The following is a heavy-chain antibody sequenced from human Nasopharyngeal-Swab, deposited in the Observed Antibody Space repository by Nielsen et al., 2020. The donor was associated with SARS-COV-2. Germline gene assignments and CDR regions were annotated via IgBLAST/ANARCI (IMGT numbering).Heavy chain of an antibody. CDR2: ISWHSSFT. V-gene: IGHV3-43*01. CDR1: GFTFDDYT. CDR3: VKDPDPTPLTWYFDL. J-gene: IGHJ2*01. D-gene: IGHD1-20*01. Sequence: LKISCAASGFTFDDYTMHWVRQLPGKGLEWVSLISWHSSFTYYTDSVKGRFTISRDNSKNSLYLQMNSLTPEDTAFYYCVKDPDPTPLTWYFDLWGRGTLVTVTS.